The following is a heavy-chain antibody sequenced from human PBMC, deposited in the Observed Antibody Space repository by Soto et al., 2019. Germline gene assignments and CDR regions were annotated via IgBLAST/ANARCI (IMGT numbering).Heavy chain of an antibody. V-gene: IGHV4-30-2*02. CDR3: ARHLSRGYYGSESRGMDV. CDR2: IYHSGST. D-gene: IGHD3-10*01. J-gene: IGHJ6*02. CDR1: GGSISSGGYS. Sequence: SETLSLTCAVSGGSISSGGYSWGWIRQPPGKGLEWIGYIYHSGSTYYNPSLKSRVTTSVDTSKNQFSLNLSSVTAADTAVYYCARHLSRGYYGSESRGMDVWGQGTTVTVSS.